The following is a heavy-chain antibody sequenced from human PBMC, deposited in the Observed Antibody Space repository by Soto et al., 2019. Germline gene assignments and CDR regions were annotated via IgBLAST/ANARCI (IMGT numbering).Heavy chain of an antibody. Sequence: QLQLQESGPGLVKPSETLSLTCTVSGGSISSSSYYWGWIRQPPGKGLEWLGSIYYSGSTYYNPSLKSRVTRSVDTAKNQCPLKLSSVTAAETAVYYCARRAGLNPPETYSSGWYRFDYWGQGTLVTVSS. J-gene: IGHJ4*02. CDR3: ARRAGLNPPETYSSGWYRFDY. V-gene: IGHV4-39*01. CDR1: GGSISSSSYY. CDR2: IYYSGST. D-gene: IGHD6-19*01.